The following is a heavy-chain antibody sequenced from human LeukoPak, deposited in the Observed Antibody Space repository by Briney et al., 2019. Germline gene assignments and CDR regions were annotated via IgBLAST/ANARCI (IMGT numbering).Heavy chain of an antibody. J-gene: IGHJ4*02. D-gene: IGHD6-19*01. CDR2: MYYSGST. CDR1: GGSISSSTYY. V-gene: IGHV4-39*07. CDR3: ARVSGWNPLEAAHLDY. Sequence: SETLSLTCTVSGGSISSSTYYWGWIRRPPGMGLEWIGSMYYSGSTYHNPSLKSRVTMSVDTSKNQCSLKLSSVTAADTAVYYCARVSGWNPLEAAHLDYWGQGTLVTVSS.